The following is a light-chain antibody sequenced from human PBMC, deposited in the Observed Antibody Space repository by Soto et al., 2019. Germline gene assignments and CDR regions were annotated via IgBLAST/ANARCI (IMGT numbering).Light chain of an antibody. CDR1: QSLLHSNGYNY. V-gene: IGKV2-28*01. Sequence: DIVMTQSPLSLPVTPGEPASISCRTSQSLLHSNGYNYLNWYLQKPGQSPQLLIYLNSNRSSGVPDSFGGSGYCTDFTLKISSVVAEDVGVYYCLRALQTPGTFGQGTKVEIK. J-gene: IGKJ1*01. CDR3: LRALQTPGT. CDR2: LNS.